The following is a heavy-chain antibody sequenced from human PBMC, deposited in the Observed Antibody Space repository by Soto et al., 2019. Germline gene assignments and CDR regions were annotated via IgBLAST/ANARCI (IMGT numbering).Heavy chain of an antibody. D-gene: IGHD2-15*01. J-gene: IGHJ6*02. CDR2: IIPIFGTA. V-gene: IGHV1-69*13. CDR1: GGTFSSYA. Sequence: ASVKVSCKASGGTFSSYAISWVRQAPGQGLEWMGGIIPIFGTANYAQKFQGRVTITADESTSTAYMELSSLRSEDTAVYYCARLPDYCSGGSCYSNYYYGMDVWGQGTTVTVSS. CDR3: ARLPDYCSGGSCYSNYYYGMDV.